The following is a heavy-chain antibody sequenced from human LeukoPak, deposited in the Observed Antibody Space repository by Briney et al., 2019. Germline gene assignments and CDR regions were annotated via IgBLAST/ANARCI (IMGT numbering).Heavy chain of an antibody. D-gene: IGHD3-3*01. CDR2: IYYSGST. Sequence: SETLSLTCTDSGGSISSYYWSWIRQPPGKGLEWIGYIYYSGSTNYNPSLKSRVTISVDTSKNQFSLKLSSVTAADTAVYYCARDDFWSSDAFDIWGQGTMVTVSS. J-gene: IGHJ3*02. CDR3: ARDDFWSSDAFDI. CDR1: GGSISSYY. V-gene: IGHV4-59*01.